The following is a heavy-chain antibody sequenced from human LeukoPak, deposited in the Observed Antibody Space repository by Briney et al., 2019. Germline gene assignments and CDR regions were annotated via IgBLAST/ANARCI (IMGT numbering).Heavy chain of an antibody. CDR3: ARPRYCSGGSCYLFDY. CDR2: IYYSRST. D-gene: IGHD2-15*01. Sequence: SETLSLTCTVSGGSISSYYWSWIRQPLGKGLEWIGYIYYSRSTNYNPSLKSRVTISVDTSKNQFSLKLSSVTAADTAVYYCARPRYCSGGSCYLFDYWGQGTLVTVSS. V-gene: IGHV4-59*01. J-gene: IGHJ4*02. CDR1: GGSISSYY.